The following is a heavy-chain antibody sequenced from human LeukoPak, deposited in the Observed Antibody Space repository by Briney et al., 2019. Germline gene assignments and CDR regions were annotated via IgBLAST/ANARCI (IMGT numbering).Heavy chain of an antibody. CDR1: GYTFTSCG. Sequence: ASVKVSCKASGYTFTSCGISWVRQAPGQGLEWMGWISAYNGNTNYAQKLQGRVTMTTDTSTSTAYMELRSLRSDDTAVYYCARLLWFGELSPLDYWGQGTLVTVSS. D-gene: IGHD3-10*01. V-gene: IGHV1-18*01. CDR3: ARLLWFGELSPLDY. CDR2: ISAYNGNT. J-gene: IGHJ4*02.